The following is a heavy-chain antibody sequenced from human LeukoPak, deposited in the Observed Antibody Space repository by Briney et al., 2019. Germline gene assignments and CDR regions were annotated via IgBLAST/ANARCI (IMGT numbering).Heavy chain of an antibody. J-gene: IGHJ4*02. CDR3: ARRGGGYDY. V-gene: IGHV5-51*01. D-gene: IGHD4-23*01. CDR2: IYPGDSDT. Sequence: GESLQISCKGSGYSFTSYWIGWVRQLPGKGLEWMGIIYPGDSDTRYSPSFEGQVTISADKSLSTAYLQSSSLRASDTALYYCARRGGGYDYWGQGTLVTVSS. CDR1: GYSFTSYW.